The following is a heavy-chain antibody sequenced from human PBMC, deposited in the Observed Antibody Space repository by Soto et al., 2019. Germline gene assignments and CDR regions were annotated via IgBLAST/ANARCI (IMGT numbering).Heavy chain of an antibody. CDR1: VVSVSANG. CDR3: AKARYEYLWGNYRSTGNFDS. V-gene: IGHV3-53*01. CDR2: IHGGGNT. J-gene: IGHJ4*02. Sequence: GSLSLCWVASVVSVSANGMTWIRPAPGKGLEWVSVIHGGGNTYYADSVKGRFTISRDNSKNTVHLQMESLRVDDTAVYYCAKARYEYLWGNYRSTGNFDSWGQGALVTVSS. D-gene: IGHD3-16*02.